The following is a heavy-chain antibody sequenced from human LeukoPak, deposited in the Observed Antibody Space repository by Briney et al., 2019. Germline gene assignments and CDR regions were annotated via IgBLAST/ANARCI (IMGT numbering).Heavy chain of an antibody. CDR1: GFTFTTYS. CDR3: ARDPTVTNFHDAFDI. D-gene: IGHD4-17*01. J-gene: IGHJ3*02. CDR2: ISSSTNYI. V-gene: IGHV3-21*01. Sequence: GGSLRLSCAASGFTFTTYSMNWVRQAPGKGLEWVSSISSSTNYIYYADSVKGRFTISRDNAKNSLYLQMNSLRAEDTAVYYCARDPTVTNFHDAFDIWGQGTMVTVSS.